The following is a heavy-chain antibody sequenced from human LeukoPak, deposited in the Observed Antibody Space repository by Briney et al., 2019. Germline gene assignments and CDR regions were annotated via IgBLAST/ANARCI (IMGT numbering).Heavy chain of an antibody. CDR2: IYYSGST. Sequence: SETLSLTCSVSGGSISSSSNYWGWIRQPPGKGLDWIGTIYYSGSTYYNPSLKSRVTISVDTSKNQFFLNLNSVTAADTAVYYCARVSCSGVSCYHYYYYMDVWGRGTTVSVSS. V-gene: IGHV4-39*07. CDR3: ARVSCSGVSCYHYYYYMDV. D-gene: IGHD2-15*01. CDR1: GGSISSSSNY. J-gene: IGHJ6*03.